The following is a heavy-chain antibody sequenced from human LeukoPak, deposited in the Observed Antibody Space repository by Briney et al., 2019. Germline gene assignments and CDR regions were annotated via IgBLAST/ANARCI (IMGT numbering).Heavy chain of an antibody. V-gene: IGHV3-48*04. CDR1: GFTFSSYS. Sequence: GGSLRLSCAASGFTFSSYSMNWVRQAPGKGLEWVSYISSSSSTIYYADSVRGRFTISRDNANNVLYLRMNSLRAEDAAVYYCARDPTYYLRYGYFDSWGQGTLVTVSS. D-gene: IGHD1-26*01. CDR2: ISSSSSTI. CDR3: ARDPTYYLRYGYFDS. J-gene: IGHJ4*02.